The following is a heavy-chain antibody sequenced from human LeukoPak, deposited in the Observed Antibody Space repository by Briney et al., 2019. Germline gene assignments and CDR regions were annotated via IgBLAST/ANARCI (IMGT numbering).Heavy chain of an antibody. CDR3: ARDPPSGYSSSWYYFDY. CDR1: GFTFSDYY. CDR2: ISSSGSTI. V-gene: IGHV3-11*01. D-gene: IGHD6-13*01. J-gene: IGHJ4*02. Sequence: PGGSLRLSCAASGFTFSDYYMSWIRQAPGKGLEWVSYISSSGSTIYYADSVKGRFTISRDNAKNSLYLQMNSLRAEDTAVYYCARDPPSGYSSSWYYFDYWGQGTLVTVSS.